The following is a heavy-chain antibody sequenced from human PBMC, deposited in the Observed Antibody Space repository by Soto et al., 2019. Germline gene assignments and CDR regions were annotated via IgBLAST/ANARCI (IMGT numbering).Heavy chain of an antibody. CDR3: ARHVPTAGYYYGMDV. CDR2: IIPIFGTA. V-gene: IGHV1-69*12. J-gene: IGHJ6*02. CDR1: GGTLSSYA. D-gene: IGHD2-2*01. Sequence: QVQLVKSGAEVRKPGPWLKVSCRASGGTLSSYAITWVRRPPGQGLEWMGGIIPIFGTANYAQKFQGRVTITADESTSTAYMELSSLRSEDTAVYFCARHVPTAGYYYGMDVWGQGTTVTVSS.